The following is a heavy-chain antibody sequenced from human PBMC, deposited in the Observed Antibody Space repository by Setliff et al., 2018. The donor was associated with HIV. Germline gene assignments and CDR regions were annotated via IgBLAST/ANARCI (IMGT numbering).Heavy chain of an antibody. Sequence: ASVKVSCKASGYTFTSYGITWVRQAPGQGLEWMGWINTNSGHTDYAQKLQDRVTITADTSSTTAYMELSSLRSDDTAVYYCARQLSNSLDYWGQGTLVTVSS. V-gene: IGHV1-18*01. CDR1: GYTFTSYG. D-gene: IGHD7-27*01. J-gene: IGHJ4*02. CDR2: INTNSGHT. CDR3: ARQLSNSLDY.